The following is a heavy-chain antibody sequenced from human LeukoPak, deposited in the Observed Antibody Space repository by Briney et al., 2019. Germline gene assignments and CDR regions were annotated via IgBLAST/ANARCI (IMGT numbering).Heavy chain of an antibody. Sequence: SVKVSCKASGGTFSSYAISWVRQAPGQGLERMGGIIPIFGTANYAQKFQGRVTITADESTSTAYMELSSLGSEDTAVYYCARAAITMIVPSWAFDTWGQGTMVTVSS. CDR2: IIPIFGTA. CDR1: GGTFSSYA. V-gene: IGHV1-69*01. J-gene: IGHJ3*02. D-gene: IGHD3-22*01. CDR3: ARAAITMIVPSWAFDT.